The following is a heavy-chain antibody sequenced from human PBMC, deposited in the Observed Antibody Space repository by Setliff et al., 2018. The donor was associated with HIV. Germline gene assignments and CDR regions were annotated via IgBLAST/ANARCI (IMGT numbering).Heavy chain of an antibody. D-gene: IGHD5-12*01. Sequence: ASVKVSCKASGNTFTRYAMHWVRQAPGQRPEWMGWINAGNGNTKYSQKFQGRVTITRDTSASTAYMELSGLRSEDTAVYYCARDKEMATIAYAFDIWGQGTMVTVSS. V-gene: IGHV1-3*01. CDR3: ARDKEMATIAYAFDI. J-gene: IGHJ3*02. CDR2: INAGNGNT. CDR1: GNTFTRYA.